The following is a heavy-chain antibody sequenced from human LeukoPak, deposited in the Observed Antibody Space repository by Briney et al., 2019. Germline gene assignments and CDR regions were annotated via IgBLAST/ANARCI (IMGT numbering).Heavy chain of an antibody. D-gene: IGHD1-26*01. CDR3: ARWSSGSADY. J-gene: IGHJ4*02. Sequence: SETLSLTCAVYGGSFSGYYWSWIRQPPGKGLEWIGTIYYTGSTYHNPSLKSRITISVDTSKNQFSLKLTSVTAADTAVYYCARWSSGSADYWGQGTLVTVSS. V-gene: IGHV4-34*01. CDR1: GGSFSGYY. CDR2: IYYTGST.